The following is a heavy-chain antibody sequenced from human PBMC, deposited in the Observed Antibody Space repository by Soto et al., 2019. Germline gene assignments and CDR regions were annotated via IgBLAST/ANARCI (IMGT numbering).Heavy chain of an antibody. Sequence: SGPTLVNPTQTLTLTCTFSGFSLSTSGMCVSWIRQPPGKALEWLALIDWDDDKYYSTSLKTRLTISKDTSKNQVVLTMTNMDRVDTATYYCARIHQVDYDIVTGHFRYYGKDVWGQGTTVTVAS. CDR3: ARIHQVDYDIVTGHFRYYGKDV. V-gene: IGHV2-70*01. J-gene: IGHJ6*02. CDR1: GFSLSTSGMC. D-gene: IGHD3-9*01. CDR2: IDWDDDK.